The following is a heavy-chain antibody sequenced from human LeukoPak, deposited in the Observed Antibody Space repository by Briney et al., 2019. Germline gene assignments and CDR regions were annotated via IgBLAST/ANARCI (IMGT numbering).Heavy chain of an antibody. CDR2: ISPSGGST. CDR1: GYTFTGYW. J-gene: IGHJ5*02. D-gene: IGHD5-24*01. Sequence: GASVKVSCKACGYTFTGYWMHWVRQAPGQGPEWMGVISPSGGSTIYAQKFKGRVTLTRDMSTSTDYLELSSLRSEDTAVYYCARDNSVRDEAWWFNLWGKGTLVTVSS. CDR3: ARDNSVRDEAWWFNL. V-gene: IGHV1-46*01.